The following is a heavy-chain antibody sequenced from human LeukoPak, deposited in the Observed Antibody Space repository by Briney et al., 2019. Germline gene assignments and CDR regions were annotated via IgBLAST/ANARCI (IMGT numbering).Heavy chain of an antibody. V-gene: IGHV6-1*01. CDR1: GDSVSSNSAA. D-gene: IGHD2/OR15-2a*01. CDR3: ARYTYTFYLDY. J-gene: IGHJ4*02. Sequence: SQTLSLTCALSGDSVSSNSAAWNWIRQSPSGGLEWLGRTYYRSKWYSDYAVSVRGRISINADTSKNQFSLQLNSVTPEDTAIYFCARYTYTFYLDYWGQGTVVTVSS. CDR2: TYYRSKWYS.